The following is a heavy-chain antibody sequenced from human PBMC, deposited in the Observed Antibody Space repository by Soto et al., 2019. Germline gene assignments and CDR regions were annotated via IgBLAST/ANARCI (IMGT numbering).Heavy chain of an antibody. D-gene: IGHD3-9*01. Sequence: SETPSLTCTVSGGSISSGSYYWGWIRQPPGKGLEWIGTIYYSGSTYYNPSLKSRVTISVDTSKNHFSLKLTSVTAADTAVYYCARRKNDILTGYYHDVFDIWGQGTMVTVSS. CDR3: ARRKNDILTGYYHDVFDI. V-gene: IGHV4-39*02. CDR2: IYYSGST. J-gene: IGHJ3*02. CDR1: GGSISSGSYY.